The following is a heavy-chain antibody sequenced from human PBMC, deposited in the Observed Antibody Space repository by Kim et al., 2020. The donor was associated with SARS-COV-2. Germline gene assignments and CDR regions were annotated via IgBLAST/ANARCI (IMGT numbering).Heavy chain of an antibody. CDR1: GGSISSGDYY. D-gene: IGHD4-17*01. V-gene: IGHV4-30-4*01. CDR2: IYYSGST. CDR3: ARPMTGGDYAFDI. J-gene: IGHJ3*02. Sequence: SETLSLTCTVSGGSISSGDYYWSWIRQPPGKGLEWIGYIYYSGSTYYNPSLKSQVTISVDTSKNQFSLKLSSVTAADTAVYYCARPMTGGDYAFDIWGQGTMVTVSS.